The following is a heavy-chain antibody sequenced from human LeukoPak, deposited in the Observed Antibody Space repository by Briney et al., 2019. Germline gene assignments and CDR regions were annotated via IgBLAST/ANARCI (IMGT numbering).Heavy chain of an antibody. CDR1: GFTFSSYW. D-gene: IGHD3-10*01. Sequence: QSGGSLRLSCAASGFTFSSYWMSWVRQAPGKGLEWVANIKQDGSEKYYVDSVKGRFTISRDNAKNSLYLQMNSLRAEDTAVYYCARDALSVLYYYXGMDVWGQGTTVTV. V-gene: IGHV3-7*01. CDR2: IKQDGSEK. J-gene: IGHJ6*01. CDR3: ARDALSVLYYYXGMDV.